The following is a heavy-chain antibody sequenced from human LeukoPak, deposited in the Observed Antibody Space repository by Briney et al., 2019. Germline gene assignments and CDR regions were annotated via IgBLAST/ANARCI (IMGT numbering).Heavy chain of an antibody. J-gene: IGHJ5*02. D-gene: IGHD5-24*01. Sequence: GALRLSCAASGFTFSRYGVSWVRQAPGKGLEWVSAISGSGGSTYYADSVKGRFTISRDNSKNTLYLQMNSLRAEDTAVYYCAKDIHGFDPWGQGTLVTVSS. V-gene: IGHV3-23*01. CDR1: GFTFSRYG. CDR3: AKDIHGFDP. CDR2: ISGSGGST.